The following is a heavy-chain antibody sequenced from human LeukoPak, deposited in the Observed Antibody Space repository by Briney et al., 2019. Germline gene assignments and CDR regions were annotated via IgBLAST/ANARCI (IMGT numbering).Heavy chain of an antibody. CDR3: ARDRGLTYYYGSGSYERGYYYYGMDV. V-gene: IGHV4-31*03. CDR1: GGSISSGGYY. D-gene: IGHD3-10*01. CDR2: IYYSGST. Sequence: SETLSLTCTVSGGSISSGGYYWSWVRQHPGKGLEWIGYIYYSGSTYYDPSLKSRVIISVDTSKNQFSLKLSSVTAADTAVYYCARDRGLTYYYGSGSYERGYYYYGMDVWGQGTTVTVSS. J-gene: IGHJ6*02.